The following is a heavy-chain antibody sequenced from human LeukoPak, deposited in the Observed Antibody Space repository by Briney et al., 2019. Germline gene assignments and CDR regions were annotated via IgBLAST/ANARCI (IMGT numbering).Heavy chain of an antibody. Sequence: GGSLTLSCAGSGFTFSSYEMSWVRQAPGKGLEWVSYISNTGSVTYYPDSVKGRFTISRDNARNSLFLQMNSLRAEDTGVYYCTVVPMGWGQGTLVTVSS. CDR1: GFTFSSYE. CDR3: TVVPMG. J-gene: IGHJ4*02. D-gene: IGHD4-23*01. CDR2: ISNTGSVT. V-gene: IGHV3-48*03.